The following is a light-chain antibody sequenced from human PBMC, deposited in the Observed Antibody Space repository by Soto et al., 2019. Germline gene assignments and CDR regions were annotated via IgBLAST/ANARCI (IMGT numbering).Light chain of an antibody. V-gene: IGLV2-14*01. CDR1: SSDVGGYNY. J-gene: IGLJ2*01. CDR3: SSYTNSAVV. Sequence: QSALTQPASVSGSPGQSITISCTGTSSDVGGYNYVSWYQLHPGQAPKLMIYDVTYRPSGVSDRFSGSKSGNTASLTISGLQAEDEADYYCSSYTNSAVVFGGGTKLTVL. CDR2: DVT.